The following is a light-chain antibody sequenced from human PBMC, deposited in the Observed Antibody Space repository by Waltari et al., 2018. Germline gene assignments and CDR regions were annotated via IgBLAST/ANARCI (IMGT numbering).Light chain of an antibody. Sequence: QVVLTQSPSASASLGASVKLTCTLSSGHSDYAIAWHQQQPEKGPRYLMKVNSGGSHIKGDGIPDRFSGSSSGAVRYLTISSLQSEDEADYYCQTWDTATHVIFGGGTKLTVL. CDR3: QTWDTATHVI. CDR2: VNSGGSH. V-gene: IGLV4-69*01. J-gene: IGLJ2*01. CDR1: SGHSDYA.